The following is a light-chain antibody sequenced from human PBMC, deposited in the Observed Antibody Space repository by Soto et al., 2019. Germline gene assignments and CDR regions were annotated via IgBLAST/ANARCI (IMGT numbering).Light chain of an antibody. Sequence: EIVLTQSPATLSLSPGERATLSCRASQGVSSYLAWYQQKPGQAPRLLIYDASNRATGIPARFSGSGPGTDFTLTISSLEPEDFAVYYCQQRSNWPEKFTFGPRTKVDIK. CDR3: QQRSNWPEKFT. J-gene: IGKJ3*01. CDR2: DAS. CDR1: QGVSSY. V-gene: IGKV3D-11*01.